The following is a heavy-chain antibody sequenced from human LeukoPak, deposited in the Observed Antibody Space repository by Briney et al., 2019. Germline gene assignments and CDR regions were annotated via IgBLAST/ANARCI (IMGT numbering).Heavy chain of an antibody. CDR3: ARDPGTYYYMDV. J-gene: IGHJ6*03. V-gene: IGHV3-7*01. D-gene: IGHD1-1*01. CDR1: GFIFTDYW. CDR2: IKYDGIDK. Sequence: PGGSLRLSCAASGFIFTDYWMNWVRQAPGKGLEWVAMIKYDGIDKKYLDSVKGRFTISRDNAKNSLYLEMNSLRAEDTAMYYCARDPGTYYYMDVWGKGTTVTVSS.